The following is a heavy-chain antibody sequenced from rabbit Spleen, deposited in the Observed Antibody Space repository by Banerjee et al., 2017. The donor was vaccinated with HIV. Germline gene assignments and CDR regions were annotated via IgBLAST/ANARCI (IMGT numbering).Heavy chain of an antibody. V-gene: IGHV1S40*01. CDR2: IYAGSGAIT. CDR1: GFSFSSSYW. J-gene: IGHJ4*01. D-gene: IGHD6-1*01. Sequence: QSLEESGGDLVKPGASLTLTCTASGFSFSSSYWICWVRQAPGKGLEWIACIYAGSGAITNDASWAKGRFTISKTSSTTVTLQMTSLTAADTATYFCARYGHSYGIIPLWGPGTLVTVS. CDR3: ARYGHSYGIIPL.